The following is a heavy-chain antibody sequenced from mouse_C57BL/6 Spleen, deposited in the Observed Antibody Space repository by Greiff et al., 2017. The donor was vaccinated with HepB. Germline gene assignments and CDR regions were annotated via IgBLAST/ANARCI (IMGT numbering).Heavy chain of an antibody. V-gene: IGHV2-6*01. CDR3: ARKNYYGSSSMDY. Sequence: VQVVESGPGLVAPSQSLSITCTVSGFSLTSYGVDWVRQSPGKGLEWLGVIWGVGSTNYNSALKSRLSISKDNSKSQVFLKMNSLQTDDTAMYYCARKNYYGSSSMDYWGQGTSVTVSS. CDR2: IWGVGST. CDR1: GFSLTSYG. D-gene: IGHD1-1*01. J-gene: IGHJ4*01.